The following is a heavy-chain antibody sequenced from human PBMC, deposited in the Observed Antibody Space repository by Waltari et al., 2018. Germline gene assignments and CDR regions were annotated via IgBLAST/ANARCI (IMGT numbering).Heavy chain of an antibody. D-gene: IGHD6-13*01. V-gene: IGHV3-23*01. Sequence: EVQLLESGGGLVQPGGSLRLSCAASGFTFSSYAMSWVRQAPGKGLEWVSAISGSGGSTYYADSVKGRFTISRDKSKNTLYLQMNSLRAEDTAVYYCAKDLDSSSWYFGYWGQGTLVTVSS. CDR3: AKDLDSSSWYFGY. CDR1: GFTFSSYA. CDR2: ISGSGGST. J-gene: IGHJ4*02.